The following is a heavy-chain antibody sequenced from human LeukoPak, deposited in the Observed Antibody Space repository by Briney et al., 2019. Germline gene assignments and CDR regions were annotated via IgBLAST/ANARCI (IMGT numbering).Heavy chain of an antibody. CDR1: GFTFSSYG. CDR2: IKEDGTEQ. Sequence: GGSLRLSCAASGFTFSSYGMHWVRQAPGKGLEWVANIKEDGTEQYYVDSLRGRFTISRDNAKNSLYLQMNSLRVEDTAVYYCARLPPYSSGTYYYGMDVWGQGTTVIVSS. V-gene: IGHV3-7*01. J-gene: IGHJ6*02. D-gene: IGHD3-22*01. CDR3: ARLPPYSSGTYYYGMDV.